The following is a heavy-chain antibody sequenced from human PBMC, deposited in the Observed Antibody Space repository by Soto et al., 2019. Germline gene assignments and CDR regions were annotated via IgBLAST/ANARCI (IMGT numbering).Heavy chain of an antibody. Sequence: EVQLLESGGDLVQPGGSLRLSCAASGFTFSNYAMSWVRQAPGKGLEWVSGISSSGRTTYYADSVRGRFTISRDNAENTLSLQLNSLRGEDTALYYCAKKYGDSQRSFDVWGQGTMVTVSS. CDR1: GFTFSNYA. J-gene: IGHJ3*01. V-gene: IGHV3-23*01. CDR3: AKKYGDSQRSFDV. CDR2: ISSSGRTT. D-gene: IGHD4-17*01.